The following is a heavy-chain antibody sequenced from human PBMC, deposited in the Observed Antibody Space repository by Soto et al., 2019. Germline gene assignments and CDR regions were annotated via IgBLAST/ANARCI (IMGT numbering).Heavy chain of an antibody. D-gene: IGHD3-10*01. CDR2: IIPIFGTA. CDR1: GGTFSSYA. Sequence: EASVKVSCKASGGTFSSYAISWVRQAPGQGLEWMGGIIPIFGTANYAQKFQGRVTITADESTSTAYMELSSLRSEDTAVYYCARAAGDYYYYYGMDVWGQGTTVTVPS. V-gene: IGHV1-69*13. CDR3: ARAAGDYYYYYGMDV. J-gene: IGHJ6*02.